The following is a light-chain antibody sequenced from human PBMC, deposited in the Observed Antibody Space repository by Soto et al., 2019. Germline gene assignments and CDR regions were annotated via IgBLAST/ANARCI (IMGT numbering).Light chain of an antibody. V-gene: IGKV1-8*01. Sequence: AIRMTQSPSSLSASAGDRVSIACRASQDVGRYLAWYQQKPGQAPKLLIYGASTLQSGVPSRFSGGESGTDFTLTINCLQSEDFATYYCQHYKNYPWTFGQGTKVEIK. CDR2: GAS. CDR3: QHYKNYPWT. CDR1: QDVGRY. J-gene: IGKJ1*01.